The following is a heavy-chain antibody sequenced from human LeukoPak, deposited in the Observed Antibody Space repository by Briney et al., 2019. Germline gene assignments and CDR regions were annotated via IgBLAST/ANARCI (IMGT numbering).Heavy chain of an antibody. D-gene: IGHD4-11*01. CDR3: ARLDYSDYYYYGMDV. Sequence: RASVKVSCTASGYTFTDFAMNWVRQAPGQGLEWMGWINTNSGNPTYAQDFTGRFVFSFDTSVNTAYLQISSLKAEDSAVYYCARLDYSDYYYYGMDVWGQGTTVTVSS. CDR2: INTNSGNP. J-gene: IGHJ6*02. CDR1: GYTFTDFA. V-gene: IGHV7-4-1*02.